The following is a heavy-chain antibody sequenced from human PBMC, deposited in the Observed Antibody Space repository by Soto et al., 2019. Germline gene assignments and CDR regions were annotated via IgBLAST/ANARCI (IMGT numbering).Heavy chain of an antibody. V-gene: IGHV3-23*01. Sequence: PDRSLRLSCAASGFTFSTYALSCEPQAPGKELGSDSAISANGKGIYYADSVRGRFTSSRDNSKNTIFLHMDSLRAEDTAVYYCAKDRNYPRDQFHYWGQATLVTLSS. CDR1: GFTFSTYA. CDR3: AKDRNYPRDQFHY. D-gene: IGHD1-7*01. J-gene: IGHJ4*02. CDR2: ISANGKGI.